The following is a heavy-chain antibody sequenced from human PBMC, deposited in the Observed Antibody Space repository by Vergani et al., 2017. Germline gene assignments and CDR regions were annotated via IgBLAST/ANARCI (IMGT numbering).Heavy chain of an antibody. CDR3: ARRCGGDCSNYYCCGMDV. CDR2: IIPIFGKA. D-gene: IGHD2-21*02. V-gene: IGHV1-69*01. J-gene: IGHJ6*02. CDR1: GGTFSSYA. Sequence: QVQLVQSGAEVKKPGSSVKVSCKASGGTFSSYAISWVRQAPGQGLEWMGGIIPIFGKANYAQKFKGRVTITPDESTSTAYMELSSLRSEDTAVYYCARRCGGDCSNYYCCGMDVWGQGTTVTVSS.